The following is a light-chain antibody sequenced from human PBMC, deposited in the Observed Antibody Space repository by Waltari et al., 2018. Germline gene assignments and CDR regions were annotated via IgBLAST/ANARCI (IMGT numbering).Light chain of an antibody. Sequence: DIQMTQSPSSVSASVGDRVPITCRASQGVSNWLAWYQQKPGKAPKLLIYAASSLRSGVPSRFSGSGSGTDFTLTISSLQPEDFATYYCQQANSFPITFGQGTRLEIK. J-gene: IGKJ5*01. CDR2: AAS. CDR3: QQANSFPIT. CDR1: QGVSNW. V-gene: IGKV1-12*01.